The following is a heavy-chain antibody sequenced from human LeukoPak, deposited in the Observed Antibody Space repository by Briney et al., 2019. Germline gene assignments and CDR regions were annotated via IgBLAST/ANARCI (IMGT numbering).Heavy chain of an antibody. J-gene: IGHJ4*02. CDR2: IIPIFGTA. CDR1: GGTFSSYA. D-gene: IGHD2-8*01. Sequence: ASVKVSCKASGGTFSSYAISWVRQAPGQGLEWMGGIIPIFGTANYAQKFQGRVTITADKSTSTAYMELSSLRSEDTAVYYCARGTNPRFFDYWGQGTLVTVSS. CDR3: ARGTNPRFFDY. V-gene: IGHV1-69*06.